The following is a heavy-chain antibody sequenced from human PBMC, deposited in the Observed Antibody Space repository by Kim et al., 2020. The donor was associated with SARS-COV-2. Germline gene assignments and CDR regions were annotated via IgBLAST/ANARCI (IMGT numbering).Heavy chain of an antibody. V-gene: IGHV1-24*01. CDR3: AIESLLGRRVFDY. D-gene: IGHD3-10*01. Sequence: YAQKFQGRVTMTEDTSTDTAYMELSSLRSEDTAVYYCAIESLLGRRVFDYWGQGTLVTVSS. J-gene: IGHJ4*02.